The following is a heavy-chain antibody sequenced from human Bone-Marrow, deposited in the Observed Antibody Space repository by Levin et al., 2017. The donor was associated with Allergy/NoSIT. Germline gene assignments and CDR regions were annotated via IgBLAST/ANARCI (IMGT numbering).Heavy chain of an antibody. CDR3: TREVLPASWFDP. Sequence: PGGSLRLSCAGSEFSFNGYWMHWVRQAPGKGLVWVARINSDGNNRDYAESVKGRFTISRDNAKDTLYLQMNSLRVEDTAVYFCTREVLPASWFDPWGQGTLVTVSS. J-gene: IGHJ5*02. V-gene: IGHV3-74*01. CDR1: EFSFNGYW. CDR2: INSDGNNR. D-gene: IGHD2/OR15-2a*01.